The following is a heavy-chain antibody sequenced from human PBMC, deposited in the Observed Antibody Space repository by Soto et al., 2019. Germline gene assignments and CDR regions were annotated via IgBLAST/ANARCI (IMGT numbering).Heavy chain of an antibody. V-gene: IGHV4-59*01. CDR3: AKSLFDGGGGLSAD. D-gene: IGHD2-21*01. Sequence: QVQLHESGPGLVKPSETMSLTCTVSGGSISSYYWGWMRQPPGKGLEWIGDIYYTGTTNYHPSLKSRVSIAIPSKNQLSRSLSSVTAADTAVYYCAKSLFDGGGGLSADWGRGTLVTVSP. CDR2: IYYTGTT. CDR1: GGSISSYY. J-gene: IGHJ4*02.